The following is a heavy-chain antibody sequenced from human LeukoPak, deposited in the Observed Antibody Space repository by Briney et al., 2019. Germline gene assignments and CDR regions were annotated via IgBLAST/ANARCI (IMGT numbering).Heavy chain of an antibody. CDR2: ISGDGGST. D-gene: IGHD5-24*01. J-gene: IGHJ4*02. CDR3: AKDMGDGYNSGDCDC. V-gene: IGHV3-43*02. CDR1: GFTFDDYA. Sequence: GGSLRLSCAASGFTFDDYAMHWVRQAPGKGLEWVSLISGDGGSTYYADSVKGRFTISRDNSKNSLFLQMNSLRTEDTAFYYCAKDMGDGYNSGDCDCWGQGTLVTVSS.